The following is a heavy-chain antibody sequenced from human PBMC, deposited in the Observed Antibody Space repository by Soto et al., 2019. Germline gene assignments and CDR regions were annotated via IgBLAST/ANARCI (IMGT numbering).Heavy chain of an antibody. CDR1: GGSISSYY. J-gene: IGHJ4*02. V-gene: IGHV4-59*01. CDR2: IYYSGST. Sequence: SETLSLTCTVSGGSISSYYWSWIRQPPGKGLEWIGYIYYSGSTNYTPSLKSRVTISVDTSKNQFSLKLSSVTAADTAVYYCASSDDSSSWEFSTFDYWGQGTLVTVSS. D-gene: IGHD6-13*01. CDR3: ASSDDSSSWEFSTFDY.